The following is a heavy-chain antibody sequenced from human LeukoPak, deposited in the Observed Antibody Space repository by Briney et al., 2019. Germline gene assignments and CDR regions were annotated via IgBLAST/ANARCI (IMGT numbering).Heavy chain of an antibody. J-gene: IGHJ4*02. CDR2: ISAYNGNT. CDR1: GYTFTSYG. Sequence: EASVKISCKASGYTFTSYGISWVRQAPGQGLEWMGWISAYNGNTNYAQKLQGRVTMTTDTSTSTAYMELRSLRSDDTAVYYCARDQSVVGSWYKSKPPPNFDYWGQGTLVTVSS. V-gene: IGHV1-18*01. D-gene: IGHD6-13*01. CDR3: ARDQSVVGSWYKSKPPPNFDY.